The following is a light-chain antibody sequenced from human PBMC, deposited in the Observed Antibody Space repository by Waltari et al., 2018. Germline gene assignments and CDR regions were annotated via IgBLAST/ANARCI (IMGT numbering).Light chain of an antibody. CDR1: QSVSSN. CDR3: QHYNNWPPYT. CDR2: GAS. V-gene: IGKV3-15*01. J-gene: IGKJ2*01. Sequence: EIVMTQSPATLSVSPGERATLSCRASQSVSSNLVWSQQKPGQAPRLLVFGASTRATGIPARLSGGGAGTEFNLTISSLQSEDFAVYYCQHYNNWPPYTFGQGTKLEIK.